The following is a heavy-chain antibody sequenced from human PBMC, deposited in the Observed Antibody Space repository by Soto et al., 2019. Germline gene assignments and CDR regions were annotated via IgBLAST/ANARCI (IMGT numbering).Heavy chain of an antibody. CDR1: GGSISSSSYY. Sequence: SETLSLTCTVSGGSISSSSYYWGWIRQPPGKGLEWIGSIYYSGSTYYNPSLKSRVTISVDTSKNQFSLKLSSVTAADTAVYYCATSGGGSYKDYWGQGTLVTVSS. CDR3: ATSGGGSYKDY. D-gene: IGHD1-26*01. CDR2: IYYSGST. V-gene: IGHV4-39*01. J-gene: IGHJ4*02.